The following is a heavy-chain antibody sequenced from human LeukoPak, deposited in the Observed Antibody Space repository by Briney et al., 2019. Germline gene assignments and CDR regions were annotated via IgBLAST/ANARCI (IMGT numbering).Heavy chain of an antibody. CDR1: GFTFDDYT. V-gene: IGHV3-43*01. CDR2: ISWDGGST. J-gene: IGHJ3*02. CDR3: AKDNVVFGVVNDAFDI. Sequence: SGGSLRLSCAASGFTFDDYTMHWVRQAPGKGLEWVSLISWDGGSTYYADSVKGRFTISRDNSKNSLYLQMNSLRTEDTALYYCAKDNVVFGVVNDAFDIWGKGQWSPSLQ. D-gene: IGHD3-3*01.